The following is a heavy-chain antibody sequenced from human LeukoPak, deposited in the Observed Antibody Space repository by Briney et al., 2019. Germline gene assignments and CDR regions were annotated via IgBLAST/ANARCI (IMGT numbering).Heavy chain of an antibody. J-gene: IGHJ6*04. CDR2: ISSSGSTI. CDR3: ALRRSMYCSGGSCYSGYYGMDV. D-gene: IGHD2-15*01. V-gene: IGHV3-48*03. Sequence: PGGSLRLSCAASGLTFSSYEMNWVRQAPGKGLEWVSYISSSGSTIYYADSVKGRFTISRDNAKNSLYLQMNSLRAEDTAVYYCALRRSMYCSGGSCYSGYYGMDVWGKGTTVTVSS. CDR1: GLTFSSYE.